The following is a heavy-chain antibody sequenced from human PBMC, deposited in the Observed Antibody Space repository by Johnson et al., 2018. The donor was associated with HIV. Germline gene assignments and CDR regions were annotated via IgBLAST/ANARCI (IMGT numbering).Heavy chain of an antibody. CDR1: GFTFSSYD. Sequence: VQLVESGGGLVQPGGSLRLSCAASGFTFSSYDMHWVRQATGKGLEWVSAIGTAGDTYYPGSVKGRFTISRDNSKNTLYLQMSSLRAGDTAVYYCARGRASWELYDAFEIWGQGTMVIVSS. CDR2: IGTAGDT. D-gene: IGHD1-26*01. CDR3: ARGRASWELYDAFEI. J-gene: IGHJ3*02. V-gene: IGHV3-13*01.